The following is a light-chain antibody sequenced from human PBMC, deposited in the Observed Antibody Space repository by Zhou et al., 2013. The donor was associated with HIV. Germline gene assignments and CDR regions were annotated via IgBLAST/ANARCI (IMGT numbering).Light chain of an antibody. CDR2: AAS. Sequence: DIQLTQSPSFLSASVGDRVTITCRASQDIGSYLAWYQQKPGKVPKLLIYAASTLQSGVPSRFSGSGSGTDFTLTISSLQPDDFATYYCQQFNSYPQRLTFGGGTKVEIK. CDR3: QQFNSYPQRLT. CDR1: QDIGSY. V-gene: IGKV1-27*01. J-gene: IGKJ4*01.